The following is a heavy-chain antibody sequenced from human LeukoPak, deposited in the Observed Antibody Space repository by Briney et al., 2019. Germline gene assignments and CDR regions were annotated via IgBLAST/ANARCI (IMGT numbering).Heavy chain of an antibody. CDR1: GFTFSSYG. CDR2: ISYHGSDQ. D-gene: IGHD3-10*01. CDR3: AKDRGAAAWVLYFDY. Sequence: GGSLRLSCAASGFTFSSYGIHWVRQAPGKGLEWVTVISYHGSDQFYADSVEGRFTVSRDNSKNTLYLQMNSLRPEDTAVYFCAKDRGAAAWVLYFDYWGQGTLVTVSS. J-gene: IGHJ4*02. V-gene: IGHV3-30*18.